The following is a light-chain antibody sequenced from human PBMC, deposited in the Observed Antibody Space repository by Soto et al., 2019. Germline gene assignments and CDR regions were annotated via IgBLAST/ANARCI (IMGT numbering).Light chain of an antibody. V-gene: IGKV4-1*01. Sequence: DIVMTQSPDSLTVSLGERATINCKSSQNILYSSNNKNYLAWYQQKPGQPPKLLIYWASTQESGVPDRFSGSGSGTDFTLTISSLQAEDVAVYYCQQYYSTRLTFGGGTKVEIK. CDR2: WAS. CDR1: QNILYSSNNKNY. J-gene: IGKJ4*01. CDR3: QQYYSTRLT.